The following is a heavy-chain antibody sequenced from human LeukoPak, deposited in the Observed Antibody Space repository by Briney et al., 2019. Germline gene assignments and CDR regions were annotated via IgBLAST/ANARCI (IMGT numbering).Heavy chain of an antibody. CDR2: IYYSGTT. Sequence: SETLSLTCTVSGGSISSGSYYWVWIRQPPGKGLEWIGTIYYSGTTYYNPSLKSRVTISVDTSKNQFSLRLSSVTAADTAVYYCARRVAFDIWGQGTMVTVSS. J-gene: IGHJ3*02. V-gene: IGHV4-39*07. CDR1: GGSISSGSYY. CDR3: ARRVAFDI.